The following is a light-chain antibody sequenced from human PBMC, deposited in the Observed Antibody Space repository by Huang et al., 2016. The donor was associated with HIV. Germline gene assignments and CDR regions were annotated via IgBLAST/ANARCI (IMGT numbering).Light chain of an antibody. V-gene: IGKV1-9*01. CDR2: AAS. CDR1: RDIKTY. Sequence: IQLTQSPSSLSASVGDRVTITCRASRDIKTYLAWFHQRPGRAPTFLIFAASFWERGVPSRFSGGGSGTEFTLTINGLQPEDFGTYYCQQVDSYPRTFGQGTNVDVK. J-gene: IGKJ1*01. CDR3: QQVDSYPRT.